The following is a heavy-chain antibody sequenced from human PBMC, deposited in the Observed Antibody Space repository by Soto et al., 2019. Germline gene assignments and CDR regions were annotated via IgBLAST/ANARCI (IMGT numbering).Heavy chain of an antibody. Sequence: PSETLSLTCTVFGGSISGSNYYWSWIRQPPGKGLEWIGEINHSGSTNYNPSLKSRVTISVDTSKNQFSLKLSSVTAADTAVYYCARVVVVTATYWYFDLWGRGTLVTVSS. J-gene: IGHJ2*01. D-gene: IGHD2-21*02. CDR1: GGSISGSNYY. CDR3: ARVVVVTATYWYFDL. V-gene: IGHV4-39*07. CDR2: INHSGST.